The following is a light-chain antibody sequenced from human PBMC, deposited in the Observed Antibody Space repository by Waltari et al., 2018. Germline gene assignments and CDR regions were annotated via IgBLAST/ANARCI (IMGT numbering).Light chain of an antibody. CDR1: QRVVSY. Sequence: EVVLTQSPAPLSLSPGQSPILPCRASQRVVSYLAWSQQRRGQAPRPLIYDASYRATGIPARFSGSGSGTDFTLTISSLEPEDFAVYYWQQRSHWPLTFGGGTKVEIK. V-gene: IGKV3-11*01. J-gene: IGKJ4*01. CDR2: DAS. CDR3: QQRSHWPLT.